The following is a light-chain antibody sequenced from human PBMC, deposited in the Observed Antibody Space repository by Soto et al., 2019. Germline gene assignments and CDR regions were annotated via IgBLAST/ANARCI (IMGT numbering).Light chain of an antibody. J-gene: IGLJ2*01. CDR2: EVT. Sequence: SALIQPPSASGSPGHSITISCTGTGSDVASYDYVSWYQQRPGRAPKLIIFEVTRRPSGVPDRFSGSKSGNTASLTVSGLQAEDEADYYCSSYADTNNLVFGGGTKLTVL. V-gene: IGLV2-8*01. CDR3: SSYADTNNLV. CDR1: GSDVASYDY.